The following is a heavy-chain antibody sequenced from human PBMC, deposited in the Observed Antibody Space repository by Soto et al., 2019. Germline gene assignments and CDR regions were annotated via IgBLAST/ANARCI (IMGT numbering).Heavy chain of an antibody. CDR3: ARCSRVVPAAILGVVYYYYGMDV. CDR1: GGTFSSYA. CDR2: IIPIFGTA. Sequence: QVQLVQSGAEVKKPGSSVKVSCKASGGTFSSYAISWVRQAPGQGLEWMGGIIPIFGTANYAQKFQGRVTITADESTSTANMELSSLRSEDTAVYYCARCSRVVPAAILGVVYYYYGMDVWGQGTTVTVSS. J-gene: IGHJ6*02. D-gene: IGHD2-2*01. V-gene: IGHV1-69*01.